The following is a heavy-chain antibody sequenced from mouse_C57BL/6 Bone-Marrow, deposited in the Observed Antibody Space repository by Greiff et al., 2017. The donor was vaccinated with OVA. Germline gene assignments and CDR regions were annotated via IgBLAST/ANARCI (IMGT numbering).Heavy chain of an antibody. CDR1: GYAFTNYL. J-gene: IGHJ3*01. CDR3: ARELGRAY. V-gene: IGHV1-54*01. CDR2: INPGSGGT. Sequence: QVQLQQSGAELVRPGTSVKVSCKASGYAFTNYLIEWVKQRPGQGLEWIGVINPGSGGTNYNEKFKGKATLTADKSSSTAVMQLSGLTCEDSAVYFCARELGRAYWGQGTLVTVSA. D-gene: IGHD4-1*01.